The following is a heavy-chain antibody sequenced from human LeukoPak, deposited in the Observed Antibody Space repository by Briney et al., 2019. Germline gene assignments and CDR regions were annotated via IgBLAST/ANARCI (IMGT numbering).Heavy chain of an antibody. CDR1: GFSFSTYS. CDR2: ISYDGRDK. D-gene: IGHD2-21*02. V-gene: IGHV3-30*18. J-gene: IGHJ3*01. CDR3: AKPRGGDSWAFDV. Sequence: GGSLRLSCTASGFSFSTYSMSWVRQAPGKGLEWVAGISYDGRDKYYADSVKGRFTISRDNSKNTLNLQMNSLRAEDTAVYYCAKPRGGDSWAFDVWGQGTMVTVSS.